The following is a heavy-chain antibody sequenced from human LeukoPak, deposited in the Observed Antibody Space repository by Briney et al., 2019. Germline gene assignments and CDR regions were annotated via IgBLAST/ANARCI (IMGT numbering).Heavy chain of an antibody. CDR3: ARDADAITRPGDAFDI. CDR1: GFTFSSYA. D-gene: IGHD2-8*01. CDR2: ISYDGSNK. V-gene: IGHV3-30*04. J-gene: IGHJ3*02. Sequence: PGGSLRLSCAASGFTFSSYAMHWVRQAPGKGLEWVAVISYDGSNKYYADSVKGRFTISRDNSKNTLYLQMNSLRAEDTAVYYCARDADAITRPGDAFDIWGQGTMVTVSS.